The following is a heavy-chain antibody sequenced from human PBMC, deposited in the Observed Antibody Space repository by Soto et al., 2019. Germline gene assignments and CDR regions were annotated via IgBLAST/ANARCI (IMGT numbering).Heavy chain of an antibody. V-gene: IGHV1-18*01. D-gene: IGHD2-15*01. Sequence: ASVKVSCKASGYTFTSYGISWVRQAPGQGLEWMGWISAYNGNTNYAQKLQGRVTMTTDTSTSTAYMELRSLRSDDTAVYYCARDLTRVVVAATGILGYWGQGTLSPSPQ. J-gene: IGHJ4*02. CDR3: ARDLTRVVVAATGILGY. CDR1: GYTFTSYG. CDR2: ISAYNGNT.